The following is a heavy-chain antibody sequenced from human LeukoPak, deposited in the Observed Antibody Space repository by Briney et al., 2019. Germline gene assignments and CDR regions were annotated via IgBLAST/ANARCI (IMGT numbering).Heavy chain of an antibody. Sequence: SETLSLTCTVSGGSISSSSYYWGWIRQPPGKGLEWIGSIYYSGSTYYNPSLKSRVTISVDTSKNQFSLKLSSVTAADTAVYYCAKTPTVTTGVPHYWGQGTLVTVSS. J-gene: IGHJ4*02. CDR2: IYYSGST. V-gene: IGHV4-39*07. D-gene: IGHD4-17*01. CDR3: AKTPTVTTGVPHY. CDR1: GGSISSSSYY.